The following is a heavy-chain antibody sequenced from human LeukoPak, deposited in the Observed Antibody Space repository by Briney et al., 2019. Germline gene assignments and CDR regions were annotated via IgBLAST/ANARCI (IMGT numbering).Heavy chain of an antibody. V-gene: IGHV3-13*04. J-gene: IGHJ2*01. CDR1: GFTFSSYD. CDR2: IGTAGDT. Sequence: PGRSLRLSCAASGFTFSSYDMHWVRQATGKGLEWVSAIGTAGDTYYPGSVKGRFTISRENAKNSLYLQMNSLRAGDTAVYYCARDPDSGSYYGYFDLWGRGTLVTVSS. D-gene: IGHD1-26*01. CDR3: ARDPDSGSYYGYFDL.